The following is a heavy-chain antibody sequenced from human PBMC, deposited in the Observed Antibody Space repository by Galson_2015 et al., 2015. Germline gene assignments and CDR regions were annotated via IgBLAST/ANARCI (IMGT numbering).Heavy chain of an antibody. J-gene: IGHJ5*02. V-gene: IGHV5-10-1*01. D-gene: IGHD3-3*01. CDR1: GYSFTSYW. Sequence: QSGAEVKKPGESLRISCKGSGYSFTSYWISWVRQMPGKGLEWMGRIDPSDSYTNYSPSFQGHVTISADKSISTAYLQWSGLKASDTAMYYCARDYDFWSGYSGWFDPWGQGTLVTVSS. CDR3: ARDYDFWSGYSGWFDP. CDR2: IDPSDSYT.